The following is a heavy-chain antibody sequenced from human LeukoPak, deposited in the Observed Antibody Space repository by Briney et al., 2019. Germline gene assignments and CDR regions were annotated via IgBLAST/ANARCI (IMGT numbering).Heavy chain of an antibody. D-gene: IGHD5-12*01. J-gene: IGHJ4*02. CDR3: ARVEASGYDYGAFDY. V-gene: IGHV3-11*04. Sequence: GGSLRLSCAASGFTFSDYYMNWIRQAPGQGLEWIASMRSSGSTIKYADSVKGRFTISRDNAKNSLYLQMNSLRAEDTAVYYCARVEASGYDYGAFDYWGQGTLVTVSS. CDR1: GFTFSDYY. CDR2: MRSSGSTI.